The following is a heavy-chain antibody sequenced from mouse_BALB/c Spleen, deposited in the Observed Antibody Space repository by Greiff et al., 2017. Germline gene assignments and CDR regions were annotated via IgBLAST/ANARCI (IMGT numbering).Heavy chain of an antibody. Sequence: EVKLQESGPSLVKPSQTLSLTCSVTGDSITSGYWNWIRKFSGNKLEYMGYISYSGSTYYNPSLKSRISITRDTSKNQYYLQLNSVTTEDTATYYCARSRGDGYYAWYFDVWGAGTTVTVSS. V-gene: IGHV3-8*02. CDR2: ISYSGST. J-gene: IGHJ1*01. D-gene: IGHD2-3*01. CDR3: ARSRGDGYYAWYFDV. CDR1: GDSITSGY.